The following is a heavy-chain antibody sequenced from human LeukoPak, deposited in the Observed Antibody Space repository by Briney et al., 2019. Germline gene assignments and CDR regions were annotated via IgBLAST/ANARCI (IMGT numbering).Heavy chain of an antibody. J-gene: IGHJ6*02. D-gene: IGHD3-10*01. Sequence: GGSLRLSCAASGFTFSIYSMNWVRQAPGKGLEWVSYISSKSNYIYYADSVKGRCTISRDNAKNSLFLQMNSLRAEDTAVYYCARPYNTYYYYGMDVWGQGTTVTVSS. V-gene: IGHV3-21*06. CDR1: GFTFSIYS. CDR3: ARPYNTYYYYGMDV. CDR2: ISSKSNYI.